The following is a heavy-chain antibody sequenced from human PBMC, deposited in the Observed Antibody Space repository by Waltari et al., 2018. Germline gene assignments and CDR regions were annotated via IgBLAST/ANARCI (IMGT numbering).Heavy chain of an antibody. CDR2: IIPILGIA. CDR3: AKDGRRYSSSLSPPGLGNY. V-gene: IGHV1-69*08. CDR1: GGTFSSYT. D-gene: IGHD6-13*01. J-gene: IGHJ4*02. Sequence: QVQLVQSGAEVKKPGSSVKVSCKASGGTFSSYTISWVRQAPGQGLEWMGRIIPILGIANYAQKFQGRVTITADKSTSTAYMELNSLRAEDTAVYYCAKDGRRYSSSLSPPGLGNYWGQGILVTVSS.